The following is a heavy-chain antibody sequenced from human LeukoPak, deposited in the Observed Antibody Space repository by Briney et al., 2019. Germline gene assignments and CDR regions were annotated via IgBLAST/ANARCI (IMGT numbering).Heavy chain of an antibody. Sequence: HPGGSLRLSXAASGFTFSSYAMSWVRQAPGKGLEWVSVISGGGTSTYYADSVKGRFTISKDNSRNTLYLQMNSLRAEDTAVYYCAKTFIAVANPIDYWGQGTLVTVSS. D-gene: IGHD6-19*01. V-gene: IGHV3-23*01. CDR1: GFTFSSYA. CDR2: ISGGGTST. CDR3: AKTFIAVANPIDY. J-gene: IGHJ4*02.